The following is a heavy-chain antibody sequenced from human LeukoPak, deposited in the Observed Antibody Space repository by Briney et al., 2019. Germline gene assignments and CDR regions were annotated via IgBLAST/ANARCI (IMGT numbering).Heavy chain of an antibody. V-gene: IGHV4-34*01. J-gene: IGHJ5*02. D-gene: IGHD6-13*01. CDR3: ARITAAGIGGNWFDP. CDR1: GGSLRGYY. CDR2: INHSGNT. Sequence: SETLSLTCAVYGGSLRGYYWSWIRQPPGKGLEWIGEINHSGNTNYNPSLKSRVTISVDTSKNQFSLKLSSVTAADTAVYYCARITAAGIGGNWFDPWGQGTLVTVSS.